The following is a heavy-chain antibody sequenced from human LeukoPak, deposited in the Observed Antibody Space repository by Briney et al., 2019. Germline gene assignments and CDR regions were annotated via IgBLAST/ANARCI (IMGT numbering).Heavy chain of an antibody. J-gene: IGHJ5*01. CDR2: SSAGST. Sequence: GGSLRLSCAASGFTFYNNGMSWVRQAPGKGLEWVASSSAGSTYYADSVEGRFTISRDNFKDTLYLEMNSLRAEDTATYYCTKENSTCDFVFWFDSWGQGTPVTVSS. D-gene: IGHD2/OR15-2a*01. CDR1: GFTFYNNG. CDR3: TKENSTCDFVFWFDS. V-gene: IGHV3-23*01.